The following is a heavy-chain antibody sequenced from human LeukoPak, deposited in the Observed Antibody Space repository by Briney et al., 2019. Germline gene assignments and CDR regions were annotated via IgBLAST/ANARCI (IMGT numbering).Heavy chain of an antibody. J-gene: IGHJ3*02. CDR3: ARARYYGGPLGAFDI. CDR2: ISSSGSSI. CDR1: GFTFSSYS. D-gene: IGHD4-23*01. V-gene: IGHV3-21*01. Sequence: SGGSLRLSCAASGFTFSSYSMNWVRQAPGKGLEWVSSISSSGSSIYYADSLKGRFTISRDNAKSSLYLQVNSLRAEDTAVYYCARARYYGGPLGAFDIWGQGTMVTVSS.